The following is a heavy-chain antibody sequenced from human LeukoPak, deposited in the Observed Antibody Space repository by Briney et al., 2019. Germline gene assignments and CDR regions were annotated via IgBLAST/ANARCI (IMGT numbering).Heavy chain of an antibody. D-gene: IGHD3-22*01. Sequence: SETLSLTCTVSGGSISSSSYYWGWIRQPPGKGLEWIGSIYYSGSTYYNPSLKSRVSISVDTSKNQFSLKLSSVTAADTAVYYCASHLLQDSSGYPPYYFDYWGQGTLVTVSS. CDR1: GGSISSSSYY. CDR2: IYYSGST. J-gene: IGHJ4*02. V-gene: IGHV4-39*01. CDR3: ASHLLQDSSGYPPYYFDY.